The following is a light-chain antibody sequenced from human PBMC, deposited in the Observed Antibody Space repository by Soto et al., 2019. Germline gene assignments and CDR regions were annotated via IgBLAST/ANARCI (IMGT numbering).Light chain of an antibody. J-gene: IGLJ3*02. Sequence: QSVLTQPPSASGTPGQRVTISCSGSSSNIGTYYVYWYQQLPGTAPKLLIYRNNQRPSGVPDRFSGSKSGTSASLAISGLRSEDEADYYCAAWDDSLSGVVFGGGTKVTV. CDR2: RNN. CDR3: AAWDDSLSGVV. CDR1: SSNIGTYY. V-gene: IGLV1-47*01.